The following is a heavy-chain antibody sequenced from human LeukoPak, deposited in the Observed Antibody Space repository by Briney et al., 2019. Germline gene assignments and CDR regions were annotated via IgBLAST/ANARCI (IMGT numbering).Heavy chain of an antibody. CDR2: IYLNVHK. Sequence: ATVAKPTHTLTLTFTFSGFSRSTSGVGLGCIRQPPRQALEWLVLIYLNVHKCHRPFLKSRLTITKDTFKNHVVLTITNMDPVDTATYYCAHRRNVWGSYWSEPFGPWGQGTLVTVSS. J-gene: IGHJ5*02. CDR1: GFSRSTSGVG. D-gene: IGHD3-16*01. CDR3: AHRRNVWGSYWSEPFGP. V-gene: IGHV2-5*01.